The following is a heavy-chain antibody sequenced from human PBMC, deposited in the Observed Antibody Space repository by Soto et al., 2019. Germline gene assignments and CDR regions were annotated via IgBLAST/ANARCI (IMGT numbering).Heavy chain of an antibody. J-gene: IGHJ4*02. Sequence: QVQLVESGGGVVRPGRSLRLTCAASGFTFRNYGMHWVRQAPGKGLEWVAVISHDGSDKYYADSMKGRFIISRDNSENTLFLNMNSLLSEDTAVYYCAKENQHLVHDYWGQGTLVTVSS. V-gene: IGHV3-30*18. D-gene: IGHD6-13*01. CDR1: GFTFRNYG. CDR2: ISHDGSDK. CDR3: AKENQHLVHDY.